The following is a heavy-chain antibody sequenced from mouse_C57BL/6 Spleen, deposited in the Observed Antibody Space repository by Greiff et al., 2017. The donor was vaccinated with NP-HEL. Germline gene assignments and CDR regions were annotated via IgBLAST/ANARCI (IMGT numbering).Heavy chain of an antibody. V-gene: IGHV1-82*01. D-gene: IGHD1-1*02. CDR3: ATYGVDY. CDR2: IYPGDGDT. CDR1: GYAFSSSW. Sequence: VKLMESGPELVKPGASVKISCKASGYAFSSSWMNWVKQRPGKGLEWIGRIYPGDGDTNYNGKFKGKATLTADKSSSTAYMQLSSLTSEDSAVYFCATYGVDYWGQGTTLTVSS. J-gene: IGHJ2*01.